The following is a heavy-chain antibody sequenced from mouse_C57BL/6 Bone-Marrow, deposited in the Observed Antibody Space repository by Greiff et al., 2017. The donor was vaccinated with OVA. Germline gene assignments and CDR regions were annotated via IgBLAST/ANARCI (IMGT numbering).Heavy chain of an antibody. Sequence: VQLQQSGAELVKPGASVKLSCKASGYTFTSYWMQWVKQRPGQGLEWIGEIDPSDSYTNYNQKFKGKATLTVDTSSSTAYMQLSSLTSEDSAVYYCARDYSNPFDYWGQGTTLTVSS. J-gene: IGHJ2*01. CDR3: ARDYSNPFDY. CDR1: GYTFTSYW. V-gene: IGHV1-50*01. D-gene: IGHD2-5*01. CDR2: IDPSDSYT.